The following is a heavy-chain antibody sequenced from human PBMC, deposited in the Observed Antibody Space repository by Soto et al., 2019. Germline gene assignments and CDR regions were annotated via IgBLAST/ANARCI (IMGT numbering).Heavy chain of an antibody. CDR3: AKELTRQLAYWLYP. CDR1: GFSFTGYY. Sequence: ASVKVSCKASGFSFTGYYIHWLRQAPGQGLEWMGWINAHSGGTEYAQKFQGRVTLTRDTSIATAYLTLTSLTSGDTALYYCAKELTRQLAYWLYPGAQGTQVTSPQ. CDR2: INAHSGGT. J-gene: IGHJ5*02. D-gene: IGHD6-6*01. V-gene: IGHV1-2*02.